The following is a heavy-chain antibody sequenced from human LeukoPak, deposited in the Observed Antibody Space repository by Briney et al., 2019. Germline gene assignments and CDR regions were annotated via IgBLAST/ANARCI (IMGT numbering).Heavy chain of an antibody. CDR3: ARAVGRDGYKKTLDY. CDR1: GFTFSSQA. D-gene: IGHD5-24*01. CDR2: VSYDGSNE. J-gene: IGHJ4*02. Sequence: GRSLRLSCAASGFTFSSQAMHWVRQAPGKGLEWVAVVSYDGSNEYYADSVKGRFTVSRDNSKSTLYLQMNSLRAEDTAVYYCARAVGRDGYKKTLDYWGQGTLVTVSS. V-gene: IGHV3-30*04.